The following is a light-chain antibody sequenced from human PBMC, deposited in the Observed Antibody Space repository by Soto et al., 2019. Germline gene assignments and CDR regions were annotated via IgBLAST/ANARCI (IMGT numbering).Light chain of an antibody. CDR2: GAY. Sequence: DIQMTQSPSSLSASVGDRVTITCRASQSISRYLNWYQQKPGKAPKLLIQGAYPLQSGVPSRFSGHGSGTNFALTIRSLQPEDSATCYCQQSSITPYTFGQGTKLQIK. J-gene: IGKJ2*01. CDR1: QSISRY. CDR3: QQSSITPYT. V-gene: IGKV1-39*01.